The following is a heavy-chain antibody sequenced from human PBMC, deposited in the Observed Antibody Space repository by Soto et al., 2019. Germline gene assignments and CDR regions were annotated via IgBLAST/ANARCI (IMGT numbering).Heavy chain of an antibody. CDR1: GGSISSYY. V-gene: IGHV4-59*01. D-gene: IGHD2-2*01. CDR2: IYYSGST. J-gene: IGHJ6*02. CDR3: ARNQLGYCSSTSCPQPYYYYYGMDV. Sequence: PSETLSLTCTVSGGSISSYYWSWIRQPPGKGLEWIGYIYYSGSTNYNPSLKSRVTISVDTSKNQFSLKLSSVTAADTAVYYCARNQLGYCSSTSCPQPYYYYYGMDVWGQGTTVTVSS.